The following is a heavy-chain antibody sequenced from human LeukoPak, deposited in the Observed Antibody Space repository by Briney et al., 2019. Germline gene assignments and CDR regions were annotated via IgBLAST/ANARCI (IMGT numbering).Heavy chain of an antibody. D-gene: IGHD1-26*01. CDR3: ARDRDHAVGAPFGYNWFDP. CDR1: GFTFSSYS. J-gene: IGHJ5*02. CDR2: ISSSSSYI. Sequence: GGSLRLSCAASGFTFSSYSMNWVRQAPGKGLEWVSSISSSSSYIYYADSVKGRFTISRDNAKNSLYLQMNSLRAEDTAVYYCARDRDHAVGAPFGYNWFDPWGRGTLVTVSS. V-gene: IGHV3-21*01.